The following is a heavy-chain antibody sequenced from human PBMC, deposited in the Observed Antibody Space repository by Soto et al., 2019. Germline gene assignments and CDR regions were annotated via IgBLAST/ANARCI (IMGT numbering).Heavy chain of an antibody. CDR1: GYTFTSYG. Sequence: ASVKVSCKASGYTFTSYGISWVRQAPGQGLEWMGWISAYNGNTNYAQKLQGRVTMTTDTSTSTAYMELRSLRSDDTAVYYCARWVTAISLNYFDYWGQGTLVTAPQ. V-gene: IGHV1-18*04. CDR3: ARWVTAISLNYFDY. J-gene: IGHJ4*02. D-gene: IGHD2-21*02. CDR2: ISAYNGNT.